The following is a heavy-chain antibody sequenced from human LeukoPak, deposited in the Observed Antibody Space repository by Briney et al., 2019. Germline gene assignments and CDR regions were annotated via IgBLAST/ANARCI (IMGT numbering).Heavy chain of an antibody. V-gene: IGHV3-21*01. D-gene: IGHD3-10*01. Sequence: GGSLRLSCAGSGFTFSNYSMHWVRQAPGKGLEWVSLITTGSSHIYYADSLKGRFTISRDNAKNSIYLQMDSLRVEDTAVYFCARESSGSGGYSAFDYWGQGTLVIVSS. CDR1: GFTFSNYS. CDR2: ITTGSSHI. CDR3: ARESSGSGGYSAFDY. J-gene: IGHJ4*02.